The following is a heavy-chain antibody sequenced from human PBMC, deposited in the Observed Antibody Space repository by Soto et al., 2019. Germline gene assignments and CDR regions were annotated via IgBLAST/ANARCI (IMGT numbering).Heavy chain of an antibody. D-gene: IGHD6-19*01. V-gene: IGHV1-3*01. CDR2: SNAGNGNT. CDR3: ARGGGSSGWFSGEVDY. J-gene: IGHJ4*02. CDR1: GYTFTTYA. Sequence: QVQLVQSGAEVKKPGASVKVSCKASGYTFTTYAMHWVRQAPGQRLEWMGWSNAGNGNTKYSQRFKGRVIITMDTSASTAKMELSSLRSEDTAVYYCARGGGSSGWFSGEVDYWGQGTLVTVSS.